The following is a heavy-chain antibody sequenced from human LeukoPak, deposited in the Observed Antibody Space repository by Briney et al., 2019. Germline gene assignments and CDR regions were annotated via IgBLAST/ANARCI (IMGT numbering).Heavy chain of an antibody. CDR3: VSVSEEWSSRLDY. CDR2: IISNGGST. Sequence: GGSLRLSCSASGFTFTSYAMHWVRQAPGEGLEYVSAIISNGGSTYYADSVKGRFTISRDNPKNTLYLQRSSLRAEDTAVYYCVSVSEEWSSRLDYWGEGTLVTVSS. D-gene: IGHD3-3*01. V-gene: IGHV3-64D*06. CDR1: GFTFTSYA. J-gene: IGHJ4*02.